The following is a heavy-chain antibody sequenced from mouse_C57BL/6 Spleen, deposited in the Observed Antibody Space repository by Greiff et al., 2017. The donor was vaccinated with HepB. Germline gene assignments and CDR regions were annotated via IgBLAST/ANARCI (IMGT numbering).Heavy chain of an antibody. D-gene: IGHD1-1*01. V-gene: IGHV3-6*01. J-gene: IGHJ4*01. CDR2: ISYDGSN. CDR1: GYSITSGYY. Sequence: EVQLVESGPGLVKPSQSLSLTCSVTGYSITSGYYWNCIRQFPGNKLEWMGYISYDGSNNYNPSLKNRISITRDTSKNQFFLKLNSVTTEDTATYYCARFTTVVATNYYAMDYWGQGTSVTVSS. CDR3: ARFTTVVATNYYAMDY.